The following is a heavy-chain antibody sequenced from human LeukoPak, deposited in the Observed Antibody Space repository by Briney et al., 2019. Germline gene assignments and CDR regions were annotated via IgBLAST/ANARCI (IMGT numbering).Heavy chain of an antibody. J-gene: IGHJ4*02. CDR3: ARDPSNSGYDYLYYFDY. CDR2: VSAHNGNR. D-gene: IGHD5-12*01. V-gene: IGHV1-18*01. CDR1: GYTLSSYG. Sequence: ASVKVSCKASGYTLSSYGISWVRQAPGHGLEWMGWVSAHNGNRNYAQKFQGRVTMTTDTSTSTAYMELRSLRSDDTAVYYCARDPSNSGYDYLYYFDYWGQGTLVTVSS.